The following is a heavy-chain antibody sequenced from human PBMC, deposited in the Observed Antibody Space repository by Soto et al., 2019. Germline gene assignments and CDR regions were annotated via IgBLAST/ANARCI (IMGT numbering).Heavy chain of an antibody. CDR3: ARDNLYDYIWGSYRPIDS. CDR1: GYTFTSYG. J-gene: IGHJ4*02. V-gene: IGHV1-18*01. CDR2: ISAYNGNT. D-gene: IGHD3-16*02. Sequence: QVQLVQSGAEVKKPGASVKVSCKASGYTFTSYGISWVRQAPGQGLEWMGWISAYNGNTNYAQKLQGRVTMTTDTSTSTAYMELRSLRSDDTAVYYCARDNLYDYIWGSYRPIDSWGQGTLVTVSS.